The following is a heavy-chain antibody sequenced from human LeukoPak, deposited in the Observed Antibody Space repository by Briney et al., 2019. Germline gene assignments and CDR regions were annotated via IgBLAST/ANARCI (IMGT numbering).Heavy chain of an antibody. CDR3: AKATGYLL. CDR1: GFTFSSYW. V-gene: IGHV3-23*01. J-gene: IGHJ4*02. D-gene: IGHD1-14*01. CDR2: ISNSGGTT. Sequence: GGSLRLSCAASGFTFSSYWMSWVSQVPGKGLEWVSTISNSGGTTYYADSVKGRFTISRDDSENTLYLQMNSLRAEDTAVYYCAKATGYLLWGQGTLVTVSS.